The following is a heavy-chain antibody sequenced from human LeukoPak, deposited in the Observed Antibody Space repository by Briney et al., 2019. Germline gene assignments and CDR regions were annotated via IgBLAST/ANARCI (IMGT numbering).Heavy chain of an antibody. J-gene: IGHJ4*02. CDR3: ARAAYNAADY. D-gene: IGHD5-24*01. Sequence: GGSLRLSCAASGFTFSSYGMHWVRQAPGKGLEWVAVIWYDGSNKYYADSVKGRFTISRDNAKNSLYLQMNSLRDEDTAVYYCARAAYNAADYWGQGTLVTVSS. V-gene: IGHV3-33*01. CDR2: IWYDGSNK. CDR1: GFTFSSYG.